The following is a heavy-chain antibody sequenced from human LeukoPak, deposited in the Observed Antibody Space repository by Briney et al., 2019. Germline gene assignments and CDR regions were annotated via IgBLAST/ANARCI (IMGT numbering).Heavy chain of an antibody. Sequence: GGSLRLSCVASGFTFSSYAMSWVRQAPGKGLEWVAVIWYDGSNKYYADSVKGRFTISRDNSKNTLYVQMNSLRAEDTAVYYCARGGLTYYYDSSGYYYPDYWGQGTLVTVSS. D-gene: IGHD3-22*01. CDR1: GFTFSSYA. J-gene: IGHJ4*02. CDR3: ARGGLTYYYDSSGYYYPDY. V-gene: IGHV3-33*08. CDR2: IWYDGSNK.